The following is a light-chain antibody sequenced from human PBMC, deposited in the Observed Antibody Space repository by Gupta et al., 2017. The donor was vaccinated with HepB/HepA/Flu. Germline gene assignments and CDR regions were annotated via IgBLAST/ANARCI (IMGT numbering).Light chain of an antibody. CDR3: GAYGGATTFV. V-gene: IGLV2-8*01. CDR1: TSDIGTYHY. Sequence: QSARTQSPSASGSPGQSVTLSCTGTTSDIGTYHYVSWYQQHPGRAPKLIIYEVTKRPSGVPDRFSGSRSGNTASLTVSGLQAEDEADYYCGAYGGATTFVFGSGTTVAV. CDR2: EVT. J-gene: IGLJ1*01.